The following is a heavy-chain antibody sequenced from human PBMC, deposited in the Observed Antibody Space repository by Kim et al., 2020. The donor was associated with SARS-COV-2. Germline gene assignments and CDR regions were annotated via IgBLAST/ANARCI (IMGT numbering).Heavy chain of an antibody. CDR3: ASRRYTGTYYYFDY. J-gene: IGHJ4*02. D-gene: IGHD1-26*01. Sequence: GGSLRLSCAASGFTFSSYWMHWVRQAPGKVLVWVSRINSDGGTTGYADSVKGRFTISRDNAKSTLYLQMNSLRAEDTAVYNCASRRYTGTYYYFDYWVEG. CDR1: GFTFSSYW. V-gene: IGHV3-74*01. CDR2: INSDGGTT.